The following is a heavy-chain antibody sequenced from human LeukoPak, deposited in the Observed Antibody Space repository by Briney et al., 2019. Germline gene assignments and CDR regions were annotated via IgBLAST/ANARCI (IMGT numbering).Heavy chain of an antibody. Sequence: ASVKVSCKASGYTFTGYYMHWVRQAPGQGLEWMGWINPNSGGTNYAQKFQGRVTMTRDTSISTAYMELSRLRSDDTAVYYCARDYYGSGSYFSDYWGQGTLVTVSP. J-gene: IGHJ4*02. V-gene: IGHV1-2*02. CDR3: ARDYYGSGSYFSDY. CDR1: GYTFTGYY. CDR2: INPNSGGT. D-gene: IGHD3-10*01.